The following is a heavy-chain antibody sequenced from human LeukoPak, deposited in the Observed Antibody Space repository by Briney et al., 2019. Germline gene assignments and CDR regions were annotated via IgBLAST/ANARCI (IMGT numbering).Heavy chain of an antibody. CDR3: ARALYSSGWYYFDY. D-gene: IGHD6-19*01. Sequence: GGSLRLSCAASGFTFSSCSMNWVRQAPGKGLEWVSSISSSSSYIYYADSVKGRFTISRDNAKNSLYLQMNSLRAEDTAVYYCARALYSSGWYYFDYWGQGTLVTVSS. V-gene: IGHV3-21*01. CDR1: GFTFSSCS. CDR2: ISSSSSYI. J-gene: IGHJ4*02.